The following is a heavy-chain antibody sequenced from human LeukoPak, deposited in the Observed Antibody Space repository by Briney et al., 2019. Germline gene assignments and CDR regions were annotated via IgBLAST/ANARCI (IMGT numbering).Heavy chain of an antibody. CDR2: ISSTSSAI. CDR1: GFSFSSYS. CDR3: ARVIGSYGDSAY. Sequence: GGSLRLSCAASGFSFSSYSMNWIRQAPGKGLEWLSYISSTSSAIYYADSLKGRFTISRDNAKNSLYLQMDSLRAEDTAVYYCARVIGSYGDSAYWGQGTLVTVSS. V-gene: IGHV3-48*04. D-gene: IGHD3-16*01. J-gene: IGHJ4*02.